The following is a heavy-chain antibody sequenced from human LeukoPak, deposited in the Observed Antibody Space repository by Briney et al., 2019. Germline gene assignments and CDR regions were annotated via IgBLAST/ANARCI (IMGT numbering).Heavy chain of an antibody. CDR3: ARDDSGSYYFDY. CDR1: GYTFTGYY. CDR2: INPNSGGT. D-gene: IGHD1-26*01. Sequence: ASVKVSCKASGYTFTGYYMHWVRQAPGQGLEWMGWINPNSGGTNYAQKFQSRVTMTRDTSISTAYVELSRLRSDDTAVYYCARDDSGSYYFDYWGQGTLVTVSS. J-gene: IGHJ4*02. V-gene: IGHV1-2*02.